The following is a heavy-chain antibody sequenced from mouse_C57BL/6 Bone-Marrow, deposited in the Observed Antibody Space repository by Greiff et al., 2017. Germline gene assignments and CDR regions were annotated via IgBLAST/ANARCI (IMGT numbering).Heavy chain of an antibody. CDR3: TRGHGLAY. Sequence: VQLQQSGPELVKPGASVKLSCKASGYTFTSYDINWVKQRPGQGLEWIGWIYPRDGSTKYNEKFKGTATLTVDTSSSTAYMELHSLTSEDSSVCCCTRGHGLAYWGQGTLVTVSA. D-gene: IGHD3-1*01. CDR2: IYPRDGST. V-gene: IGHV1-85*01. J-gene: IGHJ3*01. CDR1: GYTFTSYD.